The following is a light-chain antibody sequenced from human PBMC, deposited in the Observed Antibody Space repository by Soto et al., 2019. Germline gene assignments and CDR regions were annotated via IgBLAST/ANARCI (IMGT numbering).Light chain of an antibody. CDR2: DAS. V-gene: IGKV1D-13*01. J-gene: IGKJ1*01. CDR3: QQFNNSAT. Sequence: AIQLTQSPSSLSASVGDRVTITCRASQGISSALAWYQQKPGKAPKLLIYDASSLESGVPSRFSGSGSGTDFTLTISSLQPEDFATYYCQQFNNSATFGQGTKVEIK. CDR1: QGISSA.